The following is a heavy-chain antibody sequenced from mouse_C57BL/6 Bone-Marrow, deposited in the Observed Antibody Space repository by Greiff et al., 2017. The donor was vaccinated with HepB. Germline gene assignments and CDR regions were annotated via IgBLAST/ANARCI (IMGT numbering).Heavy chain of an antibody. CDR2: IWRGGST. CDR1: GFSLTSYG. V-gene: IGHV2-2*01. J-gene: IGHJ1*03. CDR3: ARKGISSSWYFEV. Sequence: QVQLQQSGPGLVQPSQSLSITCTASGFSLTSYGVHWVRQSPGKGLEWLGVIWRGGSTDYNAAFISRLSISKDNSKCQVFFKLNSLQAEDTAIYYCARKGISSSWYFEVWGTGTTVTVSS.